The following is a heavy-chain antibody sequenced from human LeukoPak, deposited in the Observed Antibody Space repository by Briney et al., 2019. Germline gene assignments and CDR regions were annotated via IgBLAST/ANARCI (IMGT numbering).Heavy chain of an antibody. J-gene: IGHJ4*02. CDR1: GGSFSGYY. CDR2: INHSGST. V-gene: IGHV4-34*01. Sequence: SETLSLTCAVYGGSFSGYYWSWIRQPPGKGLEWIGEINHSGSTNYNPSLKSRVTISVDTSKNQFSLKLSSVTAADTAVYYCARLSAYFDYWGQGILVTVSS. CDR3: ARLSAYFDY. D-gene: IGHD2-15*01.